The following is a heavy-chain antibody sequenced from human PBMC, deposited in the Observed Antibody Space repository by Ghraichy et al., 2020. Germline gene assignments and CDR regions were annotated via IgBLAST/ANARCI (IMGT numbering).Heavy chain of an antibody. D-gene: IGHD6-19*01. CDR3: ARVALAFDF. Sequence: GGSLRLSCAASGFTFNNYPMHWVRQAPGKGLEWVAVVSFDGIHKNHADSVKGRFTISRDNSKNTLYLQMDSLRTEDTAMYFCARVALAFDFWGQGTLVTVSS. CDR1: GFTFNNYP. J-gene: IGHJ4*02. V-gene: IGHV3-30-3*01. CDR2: VSFDGIHK.